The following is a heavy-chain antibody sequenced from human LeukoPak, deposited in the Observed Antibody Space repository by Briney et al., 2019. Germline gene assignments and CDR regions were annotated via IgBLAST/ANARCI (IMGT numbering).Heavy chain of an antibody. CDR2: IYHSGST. D-gene: IGHD4-17*01. CDR3: ARGFAGATVTTFDY. J-gene: IGHJ4*02. CDR1: GGSISSGGYS. V-gene: IGHV4-30-2*01. Sequence: PSETLSLTCAVSGGSISSGGYSWSWIRQPPGKGLEWIGYIYHSGSTYYNPSFKSRVTISVDRSKNQFSLKLSSVTAADTAVYYCARGFAGATVTTFDYWGQGTLVTVSS.